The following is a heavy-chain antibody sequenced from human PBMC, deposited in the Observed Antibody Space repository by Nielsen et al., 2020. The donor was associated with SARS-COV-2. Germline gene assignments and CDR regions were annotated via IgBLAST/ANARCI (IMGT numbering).Heavy chain of an antibody. J-gene: IGHJ6*02. CDR1: GFTFSSYA. CDR3: TTPGDYGYYYYGMDV. D-gene: IGHD4-17*01. Sequence: GESLKISCAASGFTFSSYAMSWVRQASGKGLEWVGRIRSKANSYATAYAASVKGRFTISRDDSKNTAYLQMNSLKTEDTAVYYCTTPGDYGYYYYGMDVWGQGTTVTVSS. V-gene: IGHV3-73*01. CDR2: IRSKANSYAT.